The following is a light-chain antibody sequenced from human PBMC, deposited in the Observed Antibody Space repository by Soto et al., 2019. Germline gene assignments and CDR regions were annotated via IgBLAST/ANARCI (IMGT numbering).Light chain of an antibody. Sequence: QSALTQPASVSGSPGQSITISCTGTSSDVGTYNLVSWYQQHPGKAPKLMIYEGDKRPSGVSNRFSGSKSGNTASLTISRLQADDEADYHCSSYAGGSTLIFGGGTKLTVL. CDR3: SSYAGGSTLI. V-gene: IGLV2-23*01. J-gene: IGLJ2*01. CDR2: EGD. CDR1: SSDVGTYNL.